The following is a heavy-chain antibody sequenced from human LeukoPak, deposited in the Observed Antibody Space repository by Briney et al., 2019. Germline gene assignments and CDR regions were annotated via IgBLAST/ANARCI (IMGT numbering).Heavy chain of an antibody. CDR2: IYYSGST. Sequence: SETLSLTCTVSGYSLSSGYYWGWIRQPPGQGLEWIGSIYYSGSTYYNPSLKSPVTISVDTSKNQFSLKLSSVTAADTAVYYCARRKVAAPVDSWGQGTLVTVSS. V-gene: IGHV4-38-2*02. CDR3: ARRKVAAPVDS. J-gene: IGHJ4*02. D-gene: IGHD2-15*01. CDR1: GYSLSSGYY.